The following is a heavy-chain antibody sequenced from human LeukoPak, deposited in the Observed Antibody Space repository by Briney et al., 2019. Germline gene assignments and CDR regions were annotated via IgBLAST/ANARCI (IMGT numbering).Heavy chain of an antibody. CDR3: ARADRLDGAPYLIGP. V-gene: IGHV1-2*02. CDR1: GYTFTDYY. CDR2: INPNSGVI. J-gene: IGHJ5*02. Sequence: ASVKVSCKTSGYTFTDYYMHWVRQAPGQGLEWMGWINPNSGVISSAQKFRGRVPMTRDTSITTVYMEVRWLTSDDTAIYYCARADRLDGAPYLIGPWGQGTLVTVSS. D-gene: IGHD2-21*01.